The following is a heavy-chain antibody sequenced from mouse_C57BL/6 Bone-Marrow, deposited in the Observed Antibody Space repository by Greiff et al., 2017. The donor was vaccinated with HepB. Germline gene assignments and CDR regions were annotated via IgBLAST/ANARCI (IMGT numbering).Heavy chain of an antibody. J-gene: IGHJ1*03. D-gene: IGHD2-4*01. Sequence: EVQVVESGGGLVKPGGSLKLSCAASGFTFSSYAMSWVRQTPEKRLEWVATISDGGSYTYYPDNVKGRFTISRDNAKNNLYLQMSHLKSEDTAMYYCARAIYYDYSWYFDDWGTGTTVTVSS. CDR2: ISDGGSYT. CDR1: GFTFSSYA. CDR3: ARAIYYDYSWYFDD. V-gene: IGHV5-4*01.